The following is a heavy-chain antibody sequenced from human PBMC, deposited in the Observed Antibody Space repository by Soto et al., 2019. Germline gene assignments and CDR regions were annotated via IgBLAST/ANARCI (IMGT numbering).Heavy chain of an antibody. CDR3: ARADRARETGLVPAAIDGMDV. J-gene: IGHJ6*02. CDR1: GGTFSRYS. Sequence: QVQLVQSGAEVKKPGSSVKVSCKASGGTFSRYSITWVRQAPGHGLEWIGRIIPIFGIASYAQKFQGRVTITADESSSTAYMALSSLRSDDTAVYYCARADRARETGLVPAAIDGMDVWGQGTTVTVSS. CDR2: IIPIFGIA. V-gene: IGHV1-69*02. D-gene: IGHD2-2*01.